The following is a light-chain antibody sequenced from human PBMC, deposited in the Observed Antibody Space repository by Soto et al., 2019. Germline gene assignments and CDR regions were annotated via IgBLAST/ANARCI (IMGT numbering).Light chain of an antibody. CDR3: QQYGSSPRT. J-gene: IGKJ1*01. Sequence: EIVLTQSPGTLSLCPGERATLSCRASQSVSSSFLAWYQQKPGQAPRLLIYGASSRATGIPDRFSGSGSGKDFTLTISRLEPEDFAVYYCQQYGSSPRTFGQGTKVEIK. CDR1: QSVSSSF. V-gene: IGKV3-20*01. CDR2: GAS.